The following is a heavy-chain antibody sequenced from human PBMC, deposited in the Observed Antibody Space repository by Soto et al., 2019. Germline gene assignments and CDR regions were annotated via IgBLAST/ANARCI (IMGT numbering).Heavy chain of an antibody. CDR3: ARDHPHSYGIYYFDY. CDR2: IIPILGIA. J-gene: IGHJ4*02. V-gene: IGHV1-69*04. D-gene: IGHD5-18*01. CDR1: GYSFTDYK. Sequence: GASVKVSCKPSGYSFTDYKLHWVRQAPGQGLDWMGRIIPILGIANYAQKFQGRVTITADKSTSTAYMELTSVTAADTAVYYCARDHPHSYGIYYFDYWGQGTLVTVSS.